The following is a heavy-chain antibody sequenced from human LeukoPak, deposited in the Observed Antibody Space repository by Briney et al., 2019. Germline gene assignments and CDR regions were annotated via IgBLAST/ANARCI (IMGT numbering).Heavy chain of an antibody. V-gene: IGHV5-51*01. CDR1: GYSFTSYW. CDR2: IYPGDSDT. CDR3: ARGLWFGELLTQTAFDY. J-gene: IGHJ4*02. D-gene: IGHD3-10*01. Sequence: GESLKISCKGSGYSFTSYWIGWVRQMPGKGLEWMGIIYPGDSDTRYSPSFQGQVTISADKSISTAYLQWSSLKASDTAMYYCARGLWFGELLTQTAFDYWGQGTLVTVSS.